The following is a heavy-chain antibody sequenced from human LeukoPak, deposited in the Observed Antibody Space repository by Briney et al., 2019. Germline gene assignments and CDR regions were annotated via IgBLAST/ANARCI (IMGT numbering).Heavy chain of an antibody. D-gene: IGHD3-9*01. J-gene: IGHJ3*02. Sequence: SVKVSCKASGGTFSSYAISWVRQAPGQGLEWMGGIIPIFGTANYAHKFQGRVTITTDESTSTAYMELSSLRSEDTAVYYCASWLYYDILTGYYSEDAFDIWGQGTMVTVSS. CDR3: ASWLYYDILTGYYSEDAFDI. CDR2: IIPIFGTA. CDR1: GGTFSSYA. V-gene: IGHV1-69*05.